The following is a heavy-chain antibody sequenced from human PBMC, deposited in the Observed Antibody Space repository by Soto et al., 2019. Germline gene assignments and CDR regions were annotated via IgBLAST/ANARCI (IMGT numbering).Heavy chain of an antibody. CDR2: TSYDGSNN. D-gene: IGHD3-16*01. CDR3: ARWGRTGGLDV. V-gene: IGHV3-33*05. J-gene: IGHJ4*02. CDR1: GFTFRSYV. Sequence: QVQLVESGGGVVQPGTSLRLSCVGSGFTFRSYVIHWVRQAPGKGLEWVALTSYDGSNNFYGDSVKGRFNISRHNARNTVELQNDSLTFVDTALYYCARWGRTGGLDVWGQGTLVSVSS.